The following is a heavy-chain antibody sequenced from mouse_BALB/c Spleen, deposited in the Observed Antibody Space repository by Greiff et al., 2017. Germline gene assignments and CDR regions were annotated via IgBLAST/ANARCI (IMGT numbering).Heavy chain of an antibody. D-gene: IGHD2-1*01. CDR3: ARGNYGNYSYFDY. CDR2: IYPGSGST. CDR1: GYTFTSYW. V-gene: IGHV1S22*01. Sequence: LQQPGSELVRPGASVKLSCKASGYTFTSYWMHWVKQRPGQGLEWIGNIYPGSGSTNYDEKFKSKATLTIDTSSSTAYMQLSSLTSEDSAVYFCARGNYGNYSYFDYWGQGTTLTVSS. J-gene: IGHJ2*01.